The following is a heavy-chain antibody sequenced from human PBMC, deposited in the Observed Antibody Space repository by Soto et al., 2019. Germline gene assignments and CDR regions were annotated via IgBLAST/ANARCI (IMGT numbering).Heavy chain of an antibody. Sequence: PGGSLRLSCAASGFTFSGYRMHWVRQAPGKGLVWVSRINSDGSSTDYADSVRGRFTISRDNAKNTLHLQMDSLRAEDTAVYYCARTNYHFDLWGQGTPVTVS. CDR1: GFTFSGYR. D-gene: IGHD3-10*01. CDR3: ARTNYHFDL. J-gene: IGHJ4*02. V-gene: IGHV3-74*01. CDR2: INSDGSST.